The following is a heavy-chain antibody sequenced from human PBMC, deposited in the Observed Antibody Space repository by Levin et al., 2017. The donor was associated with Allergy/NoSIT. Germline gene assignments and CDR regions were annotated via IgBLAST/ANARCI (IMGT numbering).Heavy chain of an antibody. D-gene: IGHD3-22*01. J-gene: IGHJ4*02. CDR3: ARDPLDSSGVLDI. CDR2: INPNSGGT. Sequence: PGESLKISCKASGYTFTGYYMHWVRQAPGQGLEWMGRINPNSGGTNYAQKFQGRVTMTRDTSISTAYMELSRLRSDDTAVYYCARDPLDSSGVLDIWGQGTLVTVSS. V-gene: IGHV1-2*06. CDR1: GYTFTGYY.